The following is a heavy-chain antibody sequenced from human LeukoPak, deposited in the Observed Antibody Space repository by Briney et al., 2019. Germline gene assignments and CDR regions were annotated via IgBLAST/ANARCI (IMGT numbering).Heavy chain of an antibody. CDR1: GFMFSRLG. J-gene: IGHJ6*03. CDR2: IWHDGSVE. D-gene: IGHD3-16*01. V-gene: IGHV3-33*06. CDR3: AKEGDQFRGYLDA. Sequence: PGGSLRLSCTASGFMFSRLGMRWVRQAPGEGLEWVAMIWHDGSVEEYADSVKGRFTISRDNSQNTLYLQMNSLRDDDTAVYYCAKEGDQFRGYLDAWGKGATVTVSS.